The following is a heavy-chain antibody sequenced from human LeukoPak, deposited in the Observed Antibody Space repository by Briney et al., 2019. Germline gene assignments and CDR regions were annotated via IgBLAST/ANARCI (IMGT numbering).Heavy chain of an antibody. D-gene: IGHD4-17*01. CDR3: AREEDDYGDYYY. CDR1: GYTFTSYG. Sequence: ASVKVSCKASGYTFTSYGISWVRQAPGQGLEWMGWISAYNGNTNYAQKLQGRVTMTTDTSTSTAYMELSSLRSEDTAVYYCAREEDDYGDYYYWGQGTLVTVSS. CDR2: ISAYNGNT. J-gene: IGHJ4*02. V-gene: IGHV1-18*01.